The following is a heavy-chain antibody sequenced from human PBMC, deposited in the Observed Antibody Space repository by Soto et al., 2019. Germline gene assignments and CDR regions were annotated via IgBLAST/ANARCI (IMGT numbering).Heavy chain of an antibody. J-gene: IGHJ4*02. CDR3: AREGLKTRPADLDY. Sequence: PGGSLRLSCAASGFTFSSYSMNWVRQAPGKGLEWVSYISSSSSTIYYADSVKGRFTISRDNAKNSLYLQMNSLRAEDTAVYYCAREGLKTRPADLDYWGQGTLVTVSS. CDR2: ISSSSSTI. CDR1: GFTFSSYS. V-gene: IGHV3-48*01.